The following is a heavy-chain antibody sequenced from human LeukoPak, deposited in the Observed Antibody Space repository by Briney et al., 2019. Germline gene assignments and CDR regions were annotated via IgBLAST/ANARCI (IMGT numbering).Heavy chain of an antibody. D-gene: IGHD3-16*01. CDR1: GFTSTSYT. Sequence: GGSLRLSCAATGFTSTSYTMTWVRQAPGKGLEWVSGISDSGGSTHYADSVKGRFTISRDNSKNTLYLHMNSLRLEDTAVYWCAKTLWGLTLLSSDYWGQGTLVTVSS. CDR2: ISDSGGST. CDR3: AKTLWGLTLLSSDY. J-gene: IGHJ4*02. V-gene: IGHV3-23*01.